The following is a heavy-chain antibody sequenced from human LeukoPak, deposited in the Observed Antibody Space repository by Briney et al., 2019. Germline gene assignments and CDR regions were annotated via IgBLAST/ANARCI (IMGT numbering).Heavy chain of an antibody. CDR3: ARDRITIFGVVNPFDAFDI. J-gene: IGHJ3*02. CDR1: GFTFSSYW. Sequence: GGSLRLSCAASGFTFSSYWMSWVRQAPGKGLEWVANIKQDGSEKYYVDSVKGRFTISRDNAKNSLYLQMNSLRAEDTAVYYCARDRITIFGVVNPFDAFDIWGQGTMVTVSS. CDR2: IKQDGSEK. D-gene: IGHD3-3*01. V-gene: IGHV3-7*01.